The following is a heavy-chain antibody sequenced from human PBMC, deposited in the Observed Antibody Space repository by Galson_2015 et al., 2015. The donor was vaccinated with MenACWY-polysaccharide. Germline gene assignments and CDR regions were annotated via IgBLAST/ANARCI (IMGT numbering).Heavy chain of an antibody. CDR2: ISGSGGST. D-gene: IGHD6-19*01. CDR1: GFTFDDHA. V-gene: IGHV3-23*01. CDR3: AKEADVAVAGYAEYFQH. J-gene: IGHJ1*01. Sequence: SLRLSCAASGFTFDDHAMHWVRQAPGKGLEWVSGISGSGGSTYYADSVKGRFTISRDNSKNTLYLQMNSLRAEDTAVYYCAKEADVAVAGYAEYFQHWGQGTLVTVSS.